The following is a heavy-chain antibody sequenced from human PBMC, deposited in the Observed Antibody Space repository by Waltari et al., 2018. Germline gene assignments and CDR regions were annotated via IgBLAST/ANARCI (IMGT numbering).Heavy chain of an antibody. V-gene: IGHV4-4*07. J-gene: IGHJ4*02. Sequence: QVQLQESGPGLVKPSETLSLTCTVSGGSISSYYWSWIRQPAGKGLEWIGRIYSSGSASDNPSLKSRVTISVDKSKTQFSLKLNSVTAADTAVYYCARDVYDSTGYARFDYWGQGTLVTVSS. CDR1: GGSISSYY. D-gene: IGHD3-22*01. CDR2: IYSSGSA. CDR3: ARDVYDSTGYARFDY.